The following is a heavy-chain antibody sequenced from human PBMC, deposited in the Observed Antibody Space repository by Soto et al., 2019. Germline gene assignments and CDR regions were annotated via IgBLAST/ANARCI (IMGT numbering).Heavy chain of an antibody. CDR1: GHSFTNYW. Sequence: GESLKISCKGSGHSFTNYWIGWVRQMPGKGLEWMGIIYPGDSDTRYSPSFQGQVTISADRSVSTAYLQWSSLKASDTAMYYCARLDQQGYCTNGICPGPFDIWGQGAMVTVSS. D-gene: IGHD2-8*01. J-gene: IGHJ3*02. CDR2: IYPGDSDT. CDR3: ARLDQQGYCTNGICPGPFDI. V-gene: IGHV5-51*01.